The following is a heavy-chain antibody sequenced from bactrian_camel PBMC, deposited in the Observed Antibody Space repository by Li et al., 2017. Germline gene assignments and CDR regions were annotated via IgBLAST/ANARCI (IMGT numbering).Heavy chain of an antibody. V-gene: IGHV3S53*01. CDR2: INSDGSA. CDR1: GYSGSDYC. CDR3: ATGTGWFDH. Sequence: VQLVESGGGSVQAGGSLRLSCASGYSGSDYCMAWWRQDPGKEREVVASINSDGSATYADSVKGRFAIARDDAKNTIYLQMNSLKSGDTARYYCATGTGWFDHWGQGTQVTVS. D-gene: IGHD5*01. J-gene: IGHJ4*01.